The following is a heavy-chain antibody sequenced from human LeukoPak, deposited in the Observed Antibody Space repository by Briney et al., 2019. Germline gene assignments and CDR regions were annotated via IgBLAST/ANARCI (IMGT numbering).Heavy chain of an antibody. CDR3: VKDRRNPYRPEGPFDP. V-gene: IGHV3-9*01. D-gene: IGHD1-14*01. CDR1: GFTFEDYA. J-gene: IGHJ5*02. Sequence: GGPLRLSCAVSGFTFEDYAMHWVRQAPGKGLEWVSGINWNSASTGYGDSVKGRFTISRDNVMNSLYLQMNSLRPEDTALYYCVKDRRNPYRPEGPFDPWGQGTLVTVSS. CDR2: INWNSAST.